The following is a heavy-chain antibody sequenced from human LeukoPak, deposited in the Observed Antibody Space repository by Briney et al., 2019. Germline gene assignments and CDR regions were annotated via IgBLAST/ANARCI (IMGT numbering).Heavy chain of an antibody. CDR2: IYYSGNT. J-gene: IGHJ5*02. CDR1: SGSFSGYS. Sequence: PSETLSLTCSVYSGSFSGYSWSWVRQPPGKGLEWIGYIYYSGNTYYNPSLKSRLTISLDTSKNQFSLKLSSVTAADTAVYYCARFTVKDWFDPWGQGTLVAVSS. CDR3: ARFTVKDWFDP. V-gene: IGHV4-30-4*07. D-gene: IGHD4-11*01.